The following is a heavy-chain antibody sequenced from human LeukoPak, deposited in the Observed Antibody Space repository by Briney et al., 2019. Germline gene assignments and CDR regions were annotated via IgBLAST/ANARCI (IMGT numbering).Heavy chain of an antibody. CDR3: ARDLIVAEDLVGYGDYYYGMDV. D-gene: IGHD4-17*01. CDR1: GFTFSSYA. Sequence: GGSLRLSCAASGFTFSSYAMSWVRQAPGKGLEWVSVIYSGGSTYYADSVKGRFTISRDNSKNTLYLQMNSLRAEDTAVYYCARDLIVAEDLVGYGDYYYGMDVWGQGTTVTVS. J-gene: IGHJ6*02. V-gene: IGHV3-53*01. CDR2: IYSGGST.